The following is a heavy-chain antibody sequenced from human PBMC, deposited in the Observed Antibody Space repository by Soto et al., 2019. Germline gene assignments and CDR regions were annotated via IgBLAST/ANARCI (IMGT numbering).Heavy chain of an antibody. J-gene: IGHJ4*02. V-gene: IGHV1-46*03. CDR3: ARSMSFDY. D-gene: IGHD6-6*01. Sequence: QVQLVQSGAAVKKPGASVKVSCKASGYTFTSNYIHWVRQAPGQGLERMGIVNSSGGSTSYAQKFQVGVTMTRDTSASTVYLELSSLRSEDTAVYYCARSMSFDYWGQGTLVTVSS. CDR2: VNSSGGST. CDR1: GYTFTSNY.